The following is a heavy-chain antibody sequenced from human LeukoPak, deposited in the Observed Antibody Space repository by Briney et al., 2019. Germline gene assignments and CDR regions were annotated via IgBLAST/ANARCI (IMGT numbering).Heavy chain of an antibody. J-gene: IGHJ1*01. D-gene: IGHD5-24*01. V-gene: IGHV4-31*03. CDR3: ATYNRDGYNFAFQH. CDR1: GGSISSGVYY. Sequence: SQTLSLTCTVSGGSISSGVYYWSWIRQHPGQGLEWIGYIYYSGSTSYNPSLKSRVTILLDTSKNQFSLKLSSVTAADTAVYYCATYNRDGYNFAFQHWGQGTLVTVSS. CDR2: IYYSGST.